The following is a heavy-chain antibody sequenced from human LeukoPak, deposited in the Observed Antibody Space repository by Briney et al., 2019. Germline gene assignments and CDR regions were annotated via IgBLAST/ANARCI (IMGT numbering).Heavy chain of an antibody. CDR3: ARYFQTIYYAGSDFYSPFDD. V-gene: IGHV3-30*14. CDR2: TSYDESNK. CDR1: GFTFSMYA. D-gene: IGHD3-22*01. J-gene: IGHJ4*02. Sequence: GGSLRLSCTVSGFTFSMYAMHWVRQAPGKGLEWVAVTSYDESNKYYADSVKGRFTVSRDNYKDTLYLQMNNLRPDDTAVYFCARYFQTIYYAGSDFYSPFDDWGQGTLVIVSS.